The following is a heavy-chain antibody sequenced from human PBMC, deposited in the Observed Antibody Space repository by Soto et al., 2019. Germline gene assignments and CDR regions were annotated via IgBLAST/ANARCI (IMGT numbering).Heavy chain of an antibody. Sequence: GASVKVSCKASEYTFTSYAMHWVRQAPGQSLEWMGWINAGNGNTKYSQKFQGRVTITRDTSASTAYMELSSLRSEDTAVYYCARELQGLYYFDYWGLGTLVTASS. V-gene: IGHV1-3*01. CDR1: EYTFTSYA. J-gene: IGHJ4*02. CDR3: ARELQGLYYFDY. CDR2: INAGNGNT. D-gene: IGHD4-4*01.